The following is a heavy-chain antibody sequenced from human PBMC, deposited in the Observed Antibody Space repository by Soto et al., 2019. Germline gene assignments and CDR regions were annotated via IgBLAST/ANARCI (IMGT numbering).Heavy chain of an antibody. CDR2: IKSKTDGGTT. J-gene: IGHJ6*02. CDR3: TTPARVTTTPYYYYYGMDV. CDR1: GFTFSNAW. Sequence: GGSLRLSCAASGFTFSNAWMSWVRQAPGKGLEWVGRIKSKTDGGTTDYAAPVKGRFTISRDDSKNTLYLQMNSLKTEDTAVYYCTTPARVTTTPYYYYYGMDVWGQGTTVTVSS. D-gene: IGHD4-17*01. V-gene: IGHV3-15*01.